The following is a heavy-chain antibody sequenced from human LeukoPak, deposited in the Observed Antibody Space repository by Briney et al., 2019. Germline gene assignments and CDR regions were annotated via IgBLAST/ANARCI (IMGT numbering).Heavy chain of an antibody. CDR1: GGSISSYY. V-gene: IGHV4-4*07. CDR2: IYNSGST. Sequence: PSETLSLTCTVYGGSISSYYWSWIRQPAGKGLEWIGRIYNSGSTTINPSLKSRVTMSVDTSKNQSSLKLSSVTAADTAVYHCSRSSGDGYNLWGQGTLVTVSS. CDR3: SRSSGDGYNL. D-gene: IGHD5-24*01. J-gene: IGHJ4*02.